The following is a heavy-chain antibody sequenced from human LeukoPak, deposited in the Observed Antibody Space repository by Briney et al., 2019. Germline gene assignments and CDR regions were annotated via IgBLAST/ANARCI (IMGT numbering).Heavy chain of an antibody. Sequence: PGGSLRLSCAASGFTFSNYAMNWVRQAPGKGLEWVSVITGSGGNTYYADSVKGRFTISRDNAKNSLYLQMNSLRAEDTAIYYCASWAGAADGFSGPFDYWGQGTLVTVSS. CDR3: ASWAGAADGFSGPFDY. CDR2: ITGSGGNT. D-gene: IGHD6-13*01. CDR1: GFTFSNYA. J-gene: IGHJ4*02. V-gene: IGHV3-23*01.